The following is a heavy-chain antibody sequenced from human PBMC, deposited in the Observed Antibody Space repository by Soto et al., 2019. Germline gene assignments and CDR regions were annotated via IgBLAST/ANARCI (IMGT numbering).Heavy chain of an antibody. Sequence: GASVQVSCLASGYTFTGYYMHWVRQAPGQGLEWMGCINPNSGGTNYAQKFQGRVTMTRVTSISTAYMELSRLRSDDTAVYYCARATSPNYGAYYYYDMDVWGQGTTVTVSS. CDR3: ARATSPNYGAYYYYDMDV. V-gene: IGHV1-2*02. D-gene: IGHD3-16*01. CDR1: GYTFTGYY. CDR2: INPNSGGT. J-gene: IGHJ6*02.